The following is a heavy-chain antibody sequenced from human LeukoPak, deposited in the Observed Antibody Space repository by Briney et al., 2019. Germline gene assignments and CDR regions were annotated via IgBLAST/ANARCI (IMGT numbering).Heavy chain of an antibody. CDR1: GFIFDDYT. V-gene: IGHV3-43*01. CDR2: IVRDGGIT. CDR3: AKDSGDSSGYTFDS. Sequence: GGSLRLSCAASGFIFDDYTMHWVRQVPGKGLEWVSLIVRDGGITYYADSVKGRFTISRDNSKNALSLQMNGLRTEDSALYYCAKDSGDSSGYTFDSWGQGTLVTVSS. J-gene: IGHJ4*02. D-gene: IGHD3-22*01.